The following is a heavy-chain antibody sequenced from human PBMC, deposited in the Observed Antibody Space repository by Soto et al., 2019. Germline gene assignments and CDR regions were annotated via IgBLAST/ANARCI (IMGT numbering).Heavy chain of an antibody. D-gene: IGHD5-18*01. CDR2: IDWDDDK. V-gene: IGHV2-70*04. J-gene: IGHJ3*02. CDR3: ARMGGYSYGYGQLDAFDI. Sequence: SGPTLVNPTQTLTLTCTFSGFSLSTSGMRVIWIRQPPGKALEWLARIDWDDDKFYSTSLKTRLTISKDTSKNQVVLTMTNMDPVDTATYYCARMGGYSYGYGQLDAFDIWGQGTMVTVSS. CDR1: GFSLSTSGMR.